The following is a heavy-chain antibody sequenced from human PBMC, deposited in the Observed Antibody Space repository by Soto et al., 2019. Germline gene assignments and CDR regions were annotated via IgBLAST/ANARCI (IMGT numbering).Heavy chain of an antibody. J-gene: IGHJ4*02. V-gene: IGHV3-23*01. D-gene: IGHD6-6*01. CDR2: VGGGGGTT. CDR1: GFTFSTFA. Sequence: GGSLRLSCAASGFTFSTFAMSWVRQAPGRGLEWVSSVGGGGGTTYGADSVKGRFTVSRDNSKNTLYLQMNSLRAEDTAIYYCAKRSLEGSQTYFDFWGQGALVTVSS. CDR3: AKRSLEGSQTYFDF.